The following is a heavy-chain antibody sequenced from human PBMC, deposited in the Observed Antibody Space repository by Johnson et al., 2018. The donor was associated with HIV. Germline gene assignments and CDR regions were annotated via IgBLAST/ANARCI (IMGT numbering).Heavy chain of an antibody. CDR3: AREVSRAFDI. CDR1: RFTFSSYG. V-gene: IGHV3-30*02. J-gene: IGHJ3*02. Sequence: QVQLVESGGGVVQPGGSLRLSCTASRFTFSSYGMHWVRQAPGKGLEWMAFVRYDGSNKYYADSVKGRFTISRDSSKTTLYLQMNSLRAEDTAVYYCAREVSRAFDIWGQGTMVTVSS. CDR2: VRYDGSNK.